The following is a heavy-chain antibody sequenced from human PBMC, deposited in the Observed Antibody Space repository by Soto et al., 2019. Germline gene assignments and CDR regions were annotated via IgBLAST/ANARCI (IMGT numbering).Heavy chain of an antibody. CDR1: GGTFSSYT. D-gene: IGHD5-12*01. Sequence: QVQLVQSGAEVKKPGSSVTVSCKASGGTFSSYTISWVRQAPGQGLEWMGGIIPIFGTANYAQKFQGRVTITADESRSTGDMELSSLRSEDTAVYYCARGNHRWLQLWYFDLWGRGTLVTVSS. CDR3: ARGNHRWLQLWYFDL. CDR2: IIPIFGTA. J-gene: IGHJ2*01. V-gene: IGHV1-69*12.